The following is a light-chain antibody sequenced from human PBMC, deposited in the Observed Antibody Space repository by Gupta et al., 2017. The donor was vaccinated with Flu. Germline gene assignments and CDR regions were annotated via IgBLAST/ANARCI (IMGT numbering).Light chain of an antibody. Sequence: SDELTQPPSVSVSPGPTARLTCAGDALPKQYAYWYQQKPGQAPVLVIYKDSERPSGIPERFSGSSSGTTVTLTISGVQAEDEADYYCQSADSSGTYFVVFGGGTKLTVL. V-gene: IGLV3-25*02. CDR1: ALPKQY. CDR2: KDS. CDR3: QSADSSGTYFVV. J-gene: IGLJ2*01.